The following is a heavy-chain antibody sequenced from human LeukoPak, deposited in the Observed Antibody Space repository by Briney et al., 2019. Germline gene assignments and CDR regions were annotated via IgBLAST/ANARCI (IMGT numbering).Heavy chain of an antibody. J-gene: IGHJ4*02. V-gene: IGHV4-39*07. CDR2: IYYSGST. CDR3: ARDSISSGDYFDY. Sequence: SETLSLTCTVSGGSISSSSYYWGWIRQPPGKGLEWIGSIYYSGSTYYNPSLKSRVTISVDTSKNQFSLKLSSVTAADTAVYYCARDSISSGDYFDYWGQGTLVTVSS. CDR1: GGSISSSSYY. D-gene: IGHD6-6*01.